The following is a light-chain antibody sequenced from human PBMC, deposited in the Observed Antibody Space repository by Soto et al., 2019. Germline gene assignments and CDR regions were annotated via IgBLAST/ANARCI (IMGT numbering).Light chain of an antibody. CDR2: GAS. V-gene: IGKV3-20*01. Sequence: EIVLTQSPGTLSLSPGERATLSCRASQSVSSSYLAWYQQKPGQAPRLLIYGASSRATGIPDRFSGSGSGTDFTLTISRLDPEDFAVYYCQQYGSSHSITFGQGTRLEIK. CDR1: QSVSSSY. J-gene: IGKJ5*01. CDR3: QQYGSSHSIT.